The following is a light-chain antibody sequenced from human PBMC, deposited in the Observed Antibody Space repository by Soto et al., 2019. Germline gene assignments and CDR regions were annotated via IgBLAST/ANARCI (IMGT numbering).Light chain of an antibody. CDR2: DSS. CDR3: QQRSNWPLT. CDR1: QSVSLS. J-gene: IGKJ4*01. Sequence: EIVLTQSPATLSLSPGGRATLSCRASQSVSLSLAWYQQKPGQAPRLLIHDSSDRATGIPARFSGSGSGTDFTLTISSLEPEDVAVYYCQQRSNWPLTFGGGTRVEI. V-gene: IGKV3-11*01.